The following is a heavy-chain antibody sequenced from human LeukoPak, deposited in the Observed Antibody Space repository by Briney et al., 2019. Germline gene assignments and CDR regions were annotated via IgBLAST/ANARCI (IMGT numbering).Heavy chain of an antibody. V-gene: IGHV3-23*01. CDR3: AKVWDHRVSVADY. J-gene: IGHJ4*02. CDR2: ISGSGGST. D-gene: IGHD1-14*01. Sequence: PGGALRLSCAASRFTLSSYAMSGVRQAPGKGLEGVSAISGSGGSTYYADSVKGRFTISRDNSKNTLYLQMNSLRAEATAVYYCAKVWDHRVSVADYWGQGTLVTVSS. CDR1: RFTLSSYA.